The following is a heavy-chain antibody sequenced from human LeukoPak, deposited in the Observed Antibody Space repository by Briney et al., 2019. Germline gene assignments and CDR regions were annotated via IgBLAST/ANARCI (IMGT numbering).Heavy chain of an antibody. CDR3: TTDLAYYYDSSGYYPFDY. CDR2: IKSKTDGGTT. D-gene: IGHD3-22*01. CDR1: GFTFSNAW. Sequence: NPGGSLRLSCAASGFTFSNAWMSWVRQAPGKGLEWVGRIKSKTDGGTTDYAAPVKGRFTISRDDSKNTLYLQMNSLKTEDTAVYYCTTDLAYYYDSSGYYPFDYWGQGTLVTVSS. V-gene: IGHV3-15*01. J-gene: IGHJ4*02.